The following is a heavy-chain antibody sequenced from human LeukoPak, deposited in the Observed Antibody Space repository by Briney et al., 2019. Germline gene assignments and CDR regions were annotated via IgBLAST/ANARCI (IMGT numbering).Heavy chain of an antibody. CDR3: ARHSSWGLWIDY. V-gene: IGHV4-59*01. Sequence: SETLSLTCTVSGGSMSSYYWTWIRQPPGKGLEYIGYISYSGSTNYNPSLKSRVTISVDTSKNQFSLRLSSVTAADTAVYYCARHSSWGLWIDYWGQGTLVTVSS. D-gene: IGHD4/OR15-4a*01. J-gene: IGHJ4*02. CDR1: GGSMSSYY. CDR2: ISYSGST.